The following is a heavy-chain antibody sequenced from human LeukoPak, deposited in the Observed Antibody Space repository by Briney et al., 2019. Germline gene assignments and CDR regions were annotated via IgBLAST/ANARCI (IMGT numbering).Heavy chain of an antibody. Sequence: GRSLRLSCTASGFTFGDYAMSWVRQAPGKGLEWVGFIRSKAYGGTTEYAASVKGRFTISRDDSKSIAYLQMNSLKTEDTAVYYCTRLSCSGGSCYWFDYWGQGTLVTVSS. CDR2: IRSKAYGGTT. V-gene: IGHV3-49*04. CDR1: GFTFGDYA. CDR3: TRLSCSGGSCYWFDY. D-gene: IGHD2-15*01. J-gene: IGHJ4*02.